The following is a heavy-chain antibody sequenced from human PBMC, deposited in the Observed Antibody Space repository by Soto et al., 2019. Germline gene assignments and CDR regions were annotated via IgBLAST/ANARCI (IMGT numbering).Heavy chain of an antibody. V-gene: IGHV4-34*01. Sequence: QVQLQQWGAGLLKPSETLSLTCAVYGGSFSGHYWSWIRQPPGKGLEWIGEINDGGTTNYNPSLRSRVIISVDTSKNPVSLKLRSVTAADTAVYYCARGVPGYSSSWYAYWGQGTLVTVSS. CDR3: ARGVPGYSSSWYAY. CDR2: INDGGTT. CDR1: GGSFSGHY. J-gene: IGHJ4*02. D-gene: IGHD6-13*01.